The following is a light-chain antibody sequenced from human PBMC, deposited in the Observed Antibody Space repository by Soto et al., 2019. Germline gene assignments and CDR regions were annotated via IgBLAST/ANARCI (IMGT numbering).Light chain of an antibody. Sequence: QSALTQPASVSGSPGQSITISCTGTSSDVGRYIYVSWYQHLPGKAPKLMIYDVSNRPSGVSNRFSGSKSGNTASLTISGLQAEDEADYYCNSYTSSSTHVFGTGTQLTVL. CDR1: SSDVGRYIY. J-gene: IGLJ1*01. CDR2: DVS. V-gene: IGLV2-14*03. CDR3: NSYTSSSTHV.